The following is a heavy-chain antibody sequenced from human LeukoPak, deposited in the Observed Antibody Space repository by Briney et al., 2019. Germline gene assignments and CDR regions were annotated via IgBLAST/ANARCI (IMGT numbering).Heavy chain of an antibody. D-gene: IGHD6-13*01. J-gene: IGHJ4*02. CDR1: GYSISSGYY. CDR2: IYHSGST. V-gene: IGHV4-38-2*02. CDR3: ARVLRGAAASFDY. Sequence: KASETLSLTCTVPGYSISSGYYWGWIRQPPGKGLEWIGSIYHSGSTYYNPSLKSRVTISVDTSKNQFSLKLSSVTAADTAVYYCARVLRGAAASFDYWGQGTLVTVSS.